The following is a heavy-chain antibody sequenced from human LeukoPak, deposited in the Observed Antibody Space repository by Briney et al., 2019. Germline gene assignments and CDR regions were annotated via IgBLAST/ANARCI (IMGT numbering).Heavy chain of an antibody. CDR1: GGSISSSSYY. D-gene: IGHD4-17*01. CDR2: IYYSGST. CDR3: AYGDYETHFDY. J-gene: IGHJ4*02. Sequence: SETLSLTCTVSGGSISSSSYYWSWIRQPPGKGLEWIGYIYYSGSTNYNPSLKSRVTISVDTSKNQFSLKLSSVTAADTAVYYCAYGDYETHFDYWGQGTLVTVSS. V-gene: IGHV4-61*01.